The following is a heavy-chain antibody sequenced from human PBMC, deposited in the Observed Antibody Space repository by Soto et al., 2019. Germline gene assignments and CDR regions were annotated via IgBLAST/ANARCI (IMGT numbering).Heavy chain of an antibody. CDR3: ARIIDYGGGYYYYGMDV. Sequence: RASVKVSCKASGYTFTSYGISWVRQAPGQGLEWMGWISAYNGNTNYAQKLQGRVTMTTDTSTSTAYMELRSLRSDDTAVYYCARIIDYGGGYYYYGMDVWGQGTTVTVSS. CDR1: GYTFTSYG. V-gene: IGHV1-18*01. D-gene: IGHD4-17*01. CDR2: ISAYNGNT. J-gene: IGHJ6*02.